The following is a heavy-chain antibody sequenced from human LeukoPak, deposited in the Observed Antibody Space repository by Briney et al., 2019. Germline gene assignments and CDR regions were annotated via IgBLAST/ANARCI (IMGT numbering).Heavy chain of an antibody. D-gene: IGHD1-26*01. J-gene: IGHJ3*02. V-gene: IGHV4-59*01. CDR2: IYYSGST. CDR3: ARDSGSSFHVFDI. CDR1: GGSINNFY. Sequence: SETLSLTCTVSGGSINNFYWSWIRQPPGKGLEWIGQIYYSGSTNYSPPLKSRVTISVDTSKNQFSLKLSSVTAADTAVYYCARDSGSSFHVFDIWGQGTMFTVSS.